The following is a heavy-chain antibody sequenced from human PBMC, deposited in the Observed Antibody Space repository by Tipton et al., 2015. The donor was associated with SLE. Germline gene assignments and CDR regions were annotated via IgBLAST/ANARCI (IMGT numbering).Heavy chain of an antibody. CDR2: IYYSGST. CDR3: ARATTVTAGAFDI. Sequence: TLSLTCTVSGGSISSGSYYWSWIRQPPGKGLEWIGSIYYSGSTYYNPSLKRRVTISVDTSKNQFSLKLSSVTAADTAVYYCARATTVTAGAFDIWGQGTMVTVSS. V-gene: IGHV4-39*07. CDR1: GGSISSGSYY. J-gene: IGHJ3*02. D-gene: IGHD4-17*01.